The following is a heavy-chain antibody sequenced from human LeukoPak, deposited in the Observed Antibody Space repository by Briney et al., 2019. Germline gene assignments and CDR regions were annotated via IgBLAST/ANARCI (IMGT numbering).Heavy chain of an antibody. CDR3: ARDGGRFDILTGYSGDASYYITY. J-gene: IGHJ4*02. V-gene: IGHV3-33*01. CDR1: GYTFSRYD. D-gene: IGHD3-9*01. CDR2: IWYDGSNK. Sequence: QSGGSLSLSCAASGYTFSRYDMHWVRQAPGKGLEWVAVIWYDGSNKYYADSVKGRFTISRDNSKNTLYLQMNSLRADDTAVYYCARDGGRFDILTGYSGDASYYITYCGQGTLVTASS.